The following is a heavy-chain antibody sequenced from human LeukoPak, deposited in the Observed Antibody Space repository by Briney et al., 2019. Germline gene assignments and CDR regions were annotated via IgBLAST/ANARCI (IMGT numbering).Heavy chain of an antibody. V-gene: IGHV3-64D*06. D-gene: IGHD3-9*01. CDR2: IGPNGAST. CDR3: VKDLTGTWSFDY. Sequence: GGSLRLSCAASGFTFSNHFMHWVRQAPGKGLEYVSSIGPNGASTLYADSVKGRFTISRDNSKNALYLQLTSLRLEDTALYYCVKDLTGTWSFDYWGQGTLVTVSS. J-gene: IGHJ4*02. CDR1: GFTFSNHF.